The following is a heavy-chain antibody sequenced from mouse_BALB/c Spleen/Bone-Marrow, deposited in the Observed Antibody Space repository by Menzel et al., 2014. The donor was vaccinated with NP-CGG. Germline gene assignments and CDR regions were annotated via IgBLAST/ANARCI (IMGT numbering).Heavy chain of an antibody. CDR1: GYSITSGYY. CDR3: ARRGGNPSYAMDY. CDR2: ISYDGSN. D-gene: IGHD2-1*01. Sequence: DVKLEESGPGLVKPSQSLSLTCSVTGYSITSGYYWNWIRQFPGNKLEWMGYISYDGSNNYNPSLKNRISFTRDTSKNQYFLKLNSVTTEDTATYYCARRGGNPSYAMDYWGQGTSVTVSS. V-gene: IGHV3-6*02. J-gene: IGHJ4*01.